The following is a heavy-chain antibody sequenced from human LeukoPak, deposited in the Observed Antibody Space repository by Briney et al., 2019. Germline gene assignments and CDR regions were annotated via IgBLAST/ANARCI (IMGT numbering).Heavy chain of an antibody. V-gene: IGHV4-59*01. CDR2: IYYSGST. D-gene: IGHD2-2*01. CDR1: GGSISSYY. J-gene: IGHJ6*02. CDR3: ARLGLYYYYYYGMDV. Sequence: SETLSLTCTVSGGSISSYYWSWIRQPPGKGLEWIGYIYYSGSTNYNPSLKSRVTISVDTSKNQFSLKLSSVTAADTAVYYCARLGLYYYYYYGMDVWGQGTTVTVSS.